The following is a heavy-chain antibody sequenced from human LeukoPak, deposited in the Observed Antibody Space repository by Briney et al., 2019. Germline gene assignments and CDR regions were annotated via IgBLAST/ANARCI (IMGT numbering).Heavy chain of an antibody. Sequence: PGGSLRLSCAASGFTFSNYWMLWVRQAPGKGLMWVSRINSDGSSTTYADSVKGRFTISGDNAKNTLYLQMNSLRAEDMATYYCAKPDLAYCTTTSCSLGSWGQGTLVTVSS. J-gene: IGHJ5*02. CDR3: AKPDLAYCTTTSCSLGS. V-gene: IGHV3-74*01. D-gene: IGHD2-2*01. CDR2: INSDGSST. CDR1: GFTFSNYW.